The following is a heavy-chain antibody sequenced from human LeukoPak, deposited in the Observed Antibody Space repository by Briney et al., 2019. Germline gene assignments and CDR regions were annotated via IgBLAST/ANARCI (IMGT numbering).Heavy chain of an antibody. CDR1: GGTFSSYT. D-gene: IGHD6-13*01. CDR3: ASLELGIAAAGTALDY. V-gene: IGHV1-69*02. Sequence: SVKVSCKASGGTFSSYTISWVRQAPGQGLEWMGRIIPILGIANYAQKFQGRVTITADKSTSTAYMELSSLRSEDTAVYYCASLELGIAAAGTALDYWGQGTLVTVSS. J-gene: IGHJ4*02. CDR2: IIPILGIA.